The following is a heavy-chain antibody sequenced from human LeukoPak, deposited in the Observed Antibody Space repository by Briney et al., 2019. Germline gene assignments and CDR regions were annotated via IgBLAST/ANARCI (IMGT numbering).Heavy chain of an antibody. V-gene: IGHV3-13*01. D-gene: IGHD4-11*01. J-gene: IGHJ4*02. CDR1: GFNFSKND. CDR3: AKDFDYNGLRGEGGSFDC. CDR2: IGVGGDT. Sequence: GGSLRLSCVASGFNFSKNDMHWVRQTTEGGLELVSAIGVGGDTYYADPVKGRFTISRENGKNSVYLQMNSLRAGDTAVYFCAKDFDYNGLRGEGGSFDCWGQGALVTVSS.